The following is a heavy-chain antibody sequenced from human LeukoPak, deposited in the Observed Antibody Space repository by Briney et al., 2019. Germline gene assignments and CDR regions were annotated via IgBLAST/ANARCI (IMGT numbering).Heavy chain of an antibody. V-gene: IGHV3-23*01. J-gene: IGHJ4*02. CDR2: ISGSGGST. CDR1: GSTFSSYS. Sequence: GGSLRLSCAASGSTFSSYSMNWVRQAPGKGLEWVSAISGSGGSTYYADSVKGRFTISRDNSKNTLYLQMNSLSAEDTAVYYCAKGPNYYDSSGYYIYWGQGTLVTVSS. D-gene: IGHD3-22*01. CDR3: AKGPNYYDSSGYYIY.